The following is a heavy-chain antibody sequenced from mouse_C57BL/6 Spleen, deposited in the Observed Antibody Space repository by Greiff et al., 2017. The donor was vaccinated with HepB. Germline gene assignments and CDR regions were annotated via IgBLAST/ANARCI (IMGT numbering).Heavy chain of an antibody. D-gene: IGHD2-3*01. V-gene: IGHV1-37*01. CDR1: GYSFTGYF. Sequence: EVKVVESGPELVKPGASVKISCKASGYSFTGYFMNWVTQSHGKSLEWIGRINPDNGDTFYNQKFKGKATLTVDKSSSTAHMELLSLTSEDFAVYYCSRGMVTTLFDYFDYWGQGTTLTVSS. CDR3: SRGMVTTLFDYFDY. J-gene: IGHJ2*01. CDR2: INPDNGDT.